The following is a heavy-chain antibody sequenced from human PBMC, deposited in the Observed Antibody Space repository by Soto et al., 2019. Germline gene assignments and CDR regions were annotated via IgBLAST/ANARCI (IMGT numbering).Heavy chain of an antibody. J-gene: IGHJ6*02. V-gene: IGHV4-30-4*01. CDR3: ARDSVASDSSSSHRHYYYYGMGV. CDR2: IYYSGST. CDR1: GGSISSGDYY. D-gene: IGHD6-13*01. Sequence: SETLSLTCTVSGGSISSGDYYWSWIRQPPGKGLEWIGYIYYSGSTYYNPSLKSRVTISVDTSKNQFSLKLSSVTAADTAVYYCARDSVASDSSSSHRHYYYYGMGVWGQGTTVTVSS.